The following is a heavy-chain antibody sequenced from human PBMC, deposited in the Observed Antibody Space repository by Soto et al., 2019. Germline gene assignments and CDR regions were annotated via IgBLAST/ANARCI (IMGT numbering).Heavy chain of an antibody. V-gene: IGHV1-18*01. D-gene: IGHD3-3*01. CDR1: GYGFSTYC. Sequence: PVNVSCKASGYGFSTYCSSWVRQSPGQGLEWMGWISTSNGYTNYAQKFQGRVSMTTDTSTNTAYMEVRSLRSDDTAFYFCARDRSFALLEWSPSDSYGMDVWGQGTSVTVSS. CDR2: ISTSNGYT. CDR3: ARDRSFALLEWSPSDSYGMDV. J-gene: IGHJ6*02.